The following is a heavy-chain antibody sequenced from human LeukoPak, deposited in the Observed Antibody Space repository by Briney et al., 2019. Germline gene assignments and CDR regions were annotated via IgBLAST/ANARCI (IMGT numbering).Heavy chain of an antibody. Sequence: ASVKVSCKASGYTFTSYDINWVRQATGQGLEWMGWMNPNSGNTGYAQKFQGRVTITRNTSISTAYMELSSLRSEDTAVYYCARGFYDSSGDAFDIWGQGTMVTVSS. D-gene: IGHD3-22*01. CDR3: ARGFYDSSGDAFDI. CDR2: MNPNSGNT. J-gene: IGHJ3*02. CDR1: GYTFTSYD. V-gene: IGHV1-8*03.